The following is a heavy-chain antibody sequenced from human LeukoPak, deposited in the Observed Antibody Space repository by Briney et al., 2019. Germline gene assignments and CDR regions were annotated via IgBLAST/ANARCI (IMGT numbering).Heavy chain of an antibody. Sequence: ASVKVSCKAPGYTFTSYYMHWVRQAPGQGLEWMGIINPSGGSTSYAQKFQGRVTMTRDTSASTTYMELTGLRSEDMAVYYCARGRDGYIPYNWFDPWGQGTLVTVSS. CDR3: ARGRDGYIPYNWFDP. CDR1: GYTFTSYY. CDR2: INPSGGST. D-gene: IGHD5-24*01. J-gene: IGHJ5*02. V-gene: IGHV1-46*01.